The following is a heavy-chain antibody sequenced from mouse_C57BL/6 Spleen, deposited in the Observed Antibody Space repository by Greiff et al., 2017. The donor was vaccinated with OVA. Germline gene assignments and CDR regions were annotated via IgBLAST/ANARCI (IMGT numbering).Heavy chain of an antibody. CDR3: ARGGGPRLGYYFDY. Sequence: QVQLQQPGAELVKPGASVKLSCKASGYTFTSYWMHWVKQRPGQGLEWIGMIHPNSGSTNYNEKFKSKATLTVDKSSSTAYMQLSSLTSEDSAVYYCARGGGPRLGYYFDYWGQGTTLTVSS. V-gene: IGHV1-64*01. D-gene: IGHD1-1*02. J-gene: IGHJ2*01. CDR2: IHPNSGST. CDR1: GYTFTSYW.